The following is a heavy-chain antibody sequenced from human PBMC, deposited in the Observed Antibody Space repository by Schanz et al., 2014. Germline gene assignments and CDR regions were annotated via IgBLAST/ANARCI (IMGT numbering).Heavy chain of an antibody. CDR3: ASGVHVSSLQKGLQF. J-gene: IGHJ1*01. D-gene: IGHD3-10*01. CDR2: IATSSSTR. Sequence: EVQLLESGGGLVQPGGSLRLSCAASGFIFSNYGMHWVRQAPGKGLEWLSYIATSSSTRHYADSVKGRVTISRDNAKISVSLQMRRLRVEDTAVYYCASGVHVSSLQKGLQFWGRGTLVIVSS. V-gene: IGHV3-48*01. CDR1: GFIFSNYG.